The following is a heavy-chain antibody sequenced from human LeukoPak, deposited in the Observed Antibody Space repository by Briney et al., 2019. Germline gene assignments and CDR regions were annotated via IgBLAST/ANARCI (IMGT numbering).Heavy chain of an antibody. CDR2: IYYSGGT. J-gene: IGHJ6*02. CDR1: GGSISSYY. V-gene: IGHV4-59*08. D-gene: IGHD2-15*01. Sequence: SETLSLTCTVSGGSISSYYWCWIRQPPGKGLEWIGYIYYSGGTNYNPSLKSRVTISVDTSKNQFSLKLSSVTAADTAVSYCARQVVVVAAINYYYGMDVWGQGTTVTVSS. CDR3: ARQVVVVAAINYYYGMDV.